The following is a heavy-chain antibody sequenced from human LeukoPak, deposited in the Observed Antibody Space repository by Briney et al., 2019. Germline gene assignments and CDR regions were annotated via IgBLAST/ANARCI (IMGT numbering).Heavy chain of an antibody. D-gene: IGHD6-19*01. V-gene: IGHV3-21*01. CDR3: ARGHSKSQQRLDAFDI. CDR1: GFSFSTYS. Sequence: KAGGSLRLSCAASGFSFSTYSMNWVRQAPGKGLEWVSSISSGGSYIYYGGSMRGRFAVSRDNAKNLLFLQMNSLRAEDTAVYYCARGHSKSQQRLDAFDIWGQGTMLTVSP. CDR2: ISSGGSYI. J-gene: IGHJ3*02.